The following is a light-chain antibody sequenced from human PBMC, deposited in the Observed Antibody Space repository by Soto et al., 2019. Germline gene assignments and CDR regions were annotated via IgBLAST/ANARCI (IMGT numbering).Light chain of an antibody. Sequence: IVMTKSPATLSVSPGERANLSCRASQSVGTKLAWYQQTPGQAPRLLIYGASNRATGVPARISGSVSGTEFTLTIASLQPEDFATYFCQQSFTTPLTFGGGTKVDIK. CDR2: GAS. J-gene: IGKJ4*01. V-gene: IGKV3-15*01. CDR3: QQSFTTPLT. CDR1: QSVGTK.